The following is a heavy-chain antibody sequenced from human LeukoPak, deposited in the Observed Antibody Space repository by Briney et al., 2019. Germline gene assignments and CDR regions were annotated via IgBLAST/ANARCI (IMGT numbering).Heavy chain of an antibody. J-gene: IGHJ1*01. CDR1: GGSLSSSSYY. CDR2: INHSGST. Sequence: PSETLSLTCTVSGGSLSSSSYYWSWIRQPPGKGLEWIGEINHSGSTNYNPSLKSRVTISVDTSKNQFSLKLSSVTAADTAVYYCARANRRIAAAGTRGSYFQHWGQGTLVTVSS. D-gene: IGHD6-13*01. CDR3: ARANRRIAAAGTRGSYFQH. V-gene: IGHV4-39*07.